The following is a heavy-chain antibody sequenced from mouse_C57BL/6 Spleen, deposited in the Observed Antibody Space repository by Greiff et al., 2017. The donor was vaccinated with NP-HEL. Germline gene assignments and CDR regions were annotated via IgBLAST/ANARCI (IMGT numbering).Heavy chain of an antibody. CDR2: IYPGDGDT. D-gene: IGHD2-1*01. J-gene: IGHJ4*01. CDR1: GYAFSSSW. Sequence: VQLQQSGPELVKPGASVKISCKASGYAFSSSWMNWVKQRPGKGLEWIGRIYPGDGDTNYNGKFKGKATLTADKSSSTAYMQLSSLTSEDSAVDFCADYGNYFMDYWGQGTSVTVSS. V-gene: IGHV1-82*01. CDR3: ADYGNYFMDY.